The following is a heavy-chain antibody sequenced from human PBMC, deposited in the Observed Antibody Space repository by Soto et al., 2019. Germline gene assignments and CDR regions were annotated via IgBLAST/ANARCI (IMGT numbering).Heavy chain of an antibody. Sequence: QVLLVQSSAEVKKPGSSVKVSCKASGGTFTSTAFSWVRQAPGQGLQWMGGIIPVVGTPNYAQKFQARLTVTADASTTTVHMELSSLGSDDTAVYYCASSAGLDHLLNYYGLNVWGQGTTVTVSS. CDR1: GGTFTSTA. J-gene: IGHJ6*02. CDR3: ASSAGLDHLLNYYGLNV. CDR2: IIPVVGTP. V-gene: IGHV1-69*01. D-gene: IGHD6-13*01.